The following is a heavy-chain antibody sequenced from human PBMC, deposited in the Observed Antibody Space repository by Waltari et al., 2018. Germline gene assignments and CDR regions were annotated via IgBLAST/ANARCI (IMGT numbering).Heavy chain of an antibody. CDR1: GGSISSGGYY. J-gene: IGHJ4*02. CDR3: ARTGDSYGIFDY. D-gene: IGHD5-18*01. V-gene: IGHV4-31*03. Sequence: QVQLQESGPGLVKPSQTLSLTCTVSGGSISSGGYYWSWIRQHPGKGLEWIGYIYYSVSTYYNPSLKSRVTISVYTSKNQFSLKLSSVTASDTAVYYCARTGDSYGIFDYLGQGTLVTVSS. CDR2: IYYSVST.